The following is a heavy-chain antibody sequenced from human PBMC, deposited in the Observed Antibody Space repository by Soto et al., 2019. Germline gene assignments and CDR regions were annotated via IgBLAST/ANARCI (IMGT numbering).Heavy chain of an antibody. Sequence: PSVTLSLTCTVSGGSISSGGYYWSWIRQHPGKGLEWIGYIYYSGSTYYNPSLKSRVTISVDTSKNQFSLKLSSVTAADTAVYYCARRVITPFFFGYWGRGTLVTVSS. CDR1: GGSISSGGYY. CDR2: IYYSGST. V-gene: IGHV4-31*03. CDR3: ARRVITPFFFGY. J-gene: IGHJ4*02. D-gene: IGHD1-20*01.